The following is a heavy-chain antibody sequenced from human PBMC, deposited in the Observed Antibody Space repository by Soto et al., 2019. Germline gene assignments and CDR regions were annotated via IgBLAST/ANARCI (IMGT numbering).Heavy chain of an antibody. J-gene: IGHJ5*02. CDR3: AILNNRFRIASNLRAYNWFDP. D-gene: IGHD6-13*01. Sequence: PSETLSLTCAVSGGSISSSNWWSWVRQPPGKGLEWIGEIYHSGSTNYNPSLKSRVTISVDKSKNQFSLKLSSVTAADTAVYYCAILNNRFRIASNLRAYNWFDPWGQGTLVTVSS. CDR2: IYHSGST. CDR1: GGSISSSNW. V-gene: IGHV4-4*02.